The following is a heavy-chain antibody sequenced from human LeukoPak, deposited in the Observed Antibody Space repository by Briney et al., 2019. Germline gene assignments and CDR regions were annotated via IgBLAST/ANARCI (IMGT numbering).Heavy chain of an antibody. CDR3: ARDALAVAGLNWFDP. J-gene: IGHJ5*02. D-gene: IGHD6-19*01. Sequence: GRSLRLACAASGFTFSSYSMNWVRQAPGKGLEWVSSISSSSSYIYYADSVKGRFTISRDNAKNSLYLQMNSLRAEDTAVYYCARDALAVAGLNWFDPWGQGTLVTVSS. CDR1: GFTFSSYS. CDR2: ISSSSSYI. V-gene: IGHV3-21*01.